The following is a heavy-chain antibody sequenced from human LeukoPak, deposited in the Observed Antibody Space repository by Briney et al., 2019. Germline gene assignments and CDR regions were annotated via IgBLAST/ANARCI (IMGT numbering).Heavy chain of an antibody. D-gene: IGHD6-19*01. Sequence: GGSLRISCTASGFTFSSYNMNWVRQAPGKGLEWVSYISYSSSTRYYADSVKGRFTISRDNAKNSLYLQINSPRDEDMAVYYCARVGSEWLVNDYWGQGALVTVSS. V-gene: IGHV3-48*02. CDR3: ARVGSEWLVNDY. CDR2: ISYSSSTR. CDR1: GFTFSSYN. J-gene: IGHJ4*02.